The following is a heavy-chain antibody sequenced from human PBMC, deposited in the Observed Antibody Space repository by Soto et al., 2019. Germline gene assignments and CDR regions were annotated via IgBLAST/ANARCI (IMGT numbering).Heavy chain of an antibody. V-gene: IGHV1-46*03. Sequence: QVQLMQSGAEVKQPGASVKVSCKASGYTFTNYYMHWVRQVPGQGLEWMGIINPSGGGPAHAQNFRGRLTTTSDTSTTTIYMELNSLRSEDTAVYFCARSDMGGDAALDVGGQGTMVTVSS. CDR1: GYTFTNYY. D-gene: IGHD3-16*01. CDR2: INPSGGGP. J-gene: IGHJ3*01. CDR3: ARSDMGGDAALDV.